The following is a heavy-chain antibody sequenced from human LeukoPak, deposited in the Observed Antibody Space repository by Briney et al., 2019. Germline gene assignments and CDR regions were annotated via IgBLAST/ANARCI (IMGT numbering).Heavy chain of an antibody. J-gene: IGHJ4*02. CDR2: ISYDGSNK. CDR1: GFTFSSYG. D-gene: IGHD3-22*01. CDR3: ANEEYYYDSSGYYYGSDY. Sequence: GGSLRLSCAASGFTFSSYGMHWVRQAPGKGLEWVAVISYDGSNKYYADPVKGRFTISRDNSKNTLYLQMNSLRAEDTAVYYCANEEYYYDSSGYYYGSDYWGQGTLVTVPS. V-gene: IGHV3-30*18.